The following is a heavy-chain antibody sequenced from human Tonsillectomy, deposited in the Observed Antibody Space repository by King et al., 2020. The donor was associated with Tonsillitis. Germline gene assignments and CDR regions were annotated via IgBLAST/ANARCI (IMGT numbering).Heavy chain of an antibody. V-gene: IGHV4-59*01. CDR1: GGSISSYY. CDR2: IYYSGST. Sequence: QLQESGPGLVKPSETLSLTCTVSGGSISSYYWSWIRQPPGKGLEWIGYIYYSGSTNYNPSLKSRVTISVDTSKNQFSLKLSSVTAADTAVYYCARHRELLYNYFDYWGQGPLVTVSS. D-gene: IGHD3-10*01. CDR3: ARHRELLYNYFDY. J-gene: IGHJ4*02.